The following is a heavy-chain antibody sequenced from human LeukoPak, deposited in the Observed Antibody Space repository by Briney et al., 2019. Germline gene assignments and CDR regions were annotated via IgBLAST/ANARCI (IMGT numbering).Heavy chain of an antibody. CDR1: GGSISSYY. CDR2: IYTSGST. J-gene: IGHJ5*02. D-gene: IGHD6-6*01. Sequence: SETLSLTCTVSGGSISSYYWSWIRQPAGKGLKWIGRIYTSGSTNYNPSLKSRVTMSVDTSKNQFSLKLSSVTAADTAVYYCARGEYSSSSFDPWGQGTLVTVSS. CDR3: ARGEYSSSSFDP. V-gene: IGHV4-4*07.